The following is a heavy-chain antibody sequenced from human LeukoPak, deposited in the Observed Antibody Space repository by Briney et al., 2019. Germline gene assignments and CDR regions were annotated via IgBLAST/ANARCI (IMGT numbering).Heavy chain of an antibody. Sequence: ASVKVSCKASGYTFTSYGISWVRQAPGQALEWMGRISAYNGNTNYAQKLQGRVTMTTDTSTSTAYMELRSLRSDDTAVYYCARDPISGSYHRGWFDPWGQGTLVTVSS. CDR3: ARDPISGSYHRGWFDP. D-gene: IGHD1-26*01. V-gene: IGHV1-18*01. CDR1: GYTFTSYG. J-gene: IGHJ5*02. CDR2: ISAYNGNT.